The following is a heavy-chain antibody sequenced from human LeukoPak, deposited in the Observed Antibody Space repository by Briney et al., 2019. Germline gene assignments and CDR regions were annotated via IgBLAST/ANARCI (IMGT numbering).Heavy chain of an antibody. V-gene: IGHV4-30-4*01. CDR2: IYYSGST. CDR3: ARVPYYYGSGSPRDIDY. CDR1: GGSISSGDYY. Sequence: SQTLSLTCTVSGGSISSGDYYWSWIRQPPGKGLEWIGYIYYSGSTYYNPSLKSRVTISVDTSKNQFSLKLSSVTAADTAGYYCARVPYYYGSGSPRDIDYWGQGTLVTVSS. D-gene: IGHD3-10*01. J-gene: IGHJ4*02.